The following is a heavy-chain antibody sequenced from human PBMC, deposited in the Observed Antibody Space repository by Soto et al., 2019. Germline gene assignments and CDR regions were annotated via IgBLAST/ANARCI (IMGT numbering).Heavy chain of an antibody. CDR3: ARIVVVPAAIKWTGYFDY. CDR1: GGSISSSSYY. J-gene: IGHJ4*02. Sequence: ETLSLTCTVSGGSISSSSYYWGWIRQPPGKGLEWIGSIYYSGSTYYNPSLKSRVTISVDTSKNQFSLKLSSVTAADTAVYYCARIVVVPAAIKWTGYFDYWGQGTLVTVSS. V-gene: IGHV4-39*01. D-gene: IGHD2-2*01. CDR2: IYYSGST.